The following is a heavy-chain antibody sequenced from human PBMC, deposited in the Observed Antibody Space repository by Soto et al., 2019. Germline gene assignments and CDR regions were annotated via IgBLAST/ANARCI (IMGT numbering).Heavy chain of an antibody. CDR2: VIPIFDTA. V-gene: IGHV1-69*01. Sequence: QVQLVQSGAEVKKPGSSVKVSCEASGGTFSSYAISWVRQAPGQGLEWMGGVIPIFDTANYAQKFHGRVTMTADEATITAFMELRRQRSEAAAVYYATRGRTYYYDSRRYYFPADYFDYWGQGTLEPVSS. CDR3: TRGRTYYYDSRRYYFPADYFDY. D-gene: IGHD3-22*01. CDR1: GGTFSSYA. J-gene: IGHJ4*02.